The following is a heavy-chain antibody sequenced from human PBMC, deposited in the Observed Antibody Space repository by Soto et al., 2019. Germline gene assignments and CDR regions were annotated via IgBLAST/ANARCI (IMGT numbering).Heavy chain of an antibody. Sequence: SETLSLTCTVSGGSISGSSYYWGWIRQPPGKGLECIGSVHYSGSTDYNPSLKSRVPISVDTSKNQFSLKLTSVTAADTAVYFCASFSGATYGDYGGGINYWGQGTLVTVSS. CDR3: ASFSGATYGDYGGGINY. D-gene: IGHD4-17*01. J-gene: IGHJ4*02. V-gene: IGHV4-39*01. CDR2: VHYSGST. CDR1: GGSISGSSYY.